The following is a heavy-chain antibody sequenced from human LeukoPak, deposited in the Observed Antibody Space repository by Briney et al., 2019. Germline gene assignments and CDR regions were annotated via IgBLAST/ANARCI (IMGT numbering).Heavy chain of an antibody. D-gene: IGHD3-10*01. CDR1: GFTFSSYA. CDR2: ISGSGGST. CDR3: AKGSAPISWYFDY. Sequence: GGSLRLSCAASGFTFSSYAMSWVRQAPGKGLEWVSAISGSGGSTYYADSVKGRFTISRDNSKNTLYLQMDSLRAEDTAVYYCAKGSAPISWYFDYWGQGTLVTVSS. V-gene: IGHV3-23*01. J-gene: IGHJ4*02.